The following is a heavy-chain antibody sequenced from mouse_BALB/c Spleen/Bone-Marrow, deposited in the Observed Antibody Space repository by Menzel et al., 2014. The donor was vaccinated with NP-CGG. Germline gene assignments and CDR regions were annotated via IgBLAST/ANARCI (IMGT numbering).Heavy chain of an antibody. CDR2: SRNKAKHYTT. Sequence: EVQGVESGGGLVQLGDSLRLSCATSGFTFSDFYMEWVRQPPGKRLEWIAASRNKAKHYTTEYSASVKGRFIVSRDTSQSILYLQMNALRAEDTAIYYCARDVGYGNYFVYWGQGTLVTVSA. J-gene: IGHJ3*01. CDR3: ARDVGYGNYFVY. V-gene: IGHV7-1*02. D-gene: IGHD2-10*02. CDR1: GFTFSDFY.